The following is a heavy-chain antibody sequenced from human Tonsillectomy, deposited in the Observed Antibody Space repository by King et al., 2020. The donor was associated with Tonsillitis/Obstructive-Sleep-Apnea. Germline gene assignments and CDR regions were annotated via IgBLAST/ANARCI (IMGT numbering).Heavy chain of an antibody. CDR1: GFTFSSYA. CDR2: ISYDGSNK. D-gene: IGHD2-2*01. Sequence: VQLVESGGGVVQPGRSLRLSCAASGFTFSSYAIHRVRQAPGKGLEWVAVISYDGSNKYYADSVKGRFTISRDNSKNTLYLQMNSLRAEDTAVYYCSAMGLWGQGTLVTVSS. CDR3: SAMGL. J-gene: IGHJ4*02. V-gene: IGHV3-30*04.